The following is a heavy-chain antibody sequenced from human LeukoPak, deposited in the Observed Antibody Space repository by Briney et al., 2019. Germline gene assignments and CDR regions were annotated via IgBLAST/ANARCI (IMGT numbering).Heavy chain of an antibody. D-gene: IGHD1-7*01. J-gene: IGHJ4*02. CDR1: GGSFSDYY. CDR3: ARGSYNWNYSFEY. CDR2: INHSGST. V-gene: IGHV4-34*01. Sequence: SETLSLTCAVYGGSFSDYYWSWFRQPPGKGMEWIGEINHSGSTNYNPSLKSRVTISVDTSKNQFSLKLSSVTAADTAFYYCARGSYNWNYSFEYWAQGILVTVSS.